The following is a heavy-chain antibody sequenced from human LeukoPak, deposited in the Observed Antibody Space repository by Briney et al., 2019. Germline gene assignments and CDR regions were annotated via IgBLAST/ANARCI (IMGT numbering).Heavy chain of an antibody. CDR3: ASLLNDYGDY. D-gene: IGHD2/OR15-2a*01. CDR2: ISYDGSNK. CDR1: GFTFSSYG. J-gene: IGHJ4*02. Sequence: GRSLRLSCAASGFTFSSYGMHWVRQAPGKGLEWVAVISYDGSNKYYADSVKGRFTISRDNSKNTLYLQMNSLRAEDTAVYYCASLLNDYGDYWGQGTLVTVSS. V-gene: IGHV3-30*19.